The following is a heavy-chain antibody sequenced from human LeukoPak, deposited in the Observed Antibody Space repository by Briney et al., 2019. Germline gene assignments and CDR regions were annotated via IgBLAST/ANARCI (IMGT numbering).Heavy chain of an antibody. CDR2: IKQDGSER. CDR1: GFTFRSFW. CDR3: AREPYYYYYYMDV. V-gene: IGHV3-7*01. J-gene: IGHJ6*03. Sequence: PGGSPRLSCAASGFTFRSFWMSWVRQAPGKGLEWVANIKQDGSERYYMDSVKGRFTISRDNANNSLYLRLSSLRAEDTAVYYCAREPYYYYYYMDVWGKGTTVTVSS.